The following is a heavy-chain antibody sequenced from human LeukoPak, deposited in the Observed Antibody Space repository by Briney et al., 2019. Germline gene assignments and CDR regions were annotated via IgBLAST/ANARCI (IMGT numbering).Heavy chain of an antibody. D-gene: IGHD2-2*02. CDR2: ISYDGSNK. J-gene: IGHJ4*02. V-gene: IGHV3-30-3*01. CDR1: GFTFSSYA. CDR3: GRGFSIVPAGIPDY. Sequence: GGSLRLSCAASGFTFSSYAMHWVRQAPGKGLEWVAVISYDGSNKYYADSVKGRFTISRDNSMNTLYLQMNSLRAEDTAVYYCGRGFSIVPAGIPDYWGLGTLVTVSS.